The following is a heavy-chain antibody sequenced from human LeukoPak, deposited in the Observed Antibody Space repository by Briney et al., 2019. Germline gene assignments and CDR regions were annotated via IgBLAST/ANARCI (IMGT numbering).Heavy chain of an antibody. CDR3: ARANEDFWNYLTH. CDR2: IIPIFGTA. Sequence: SVKVSCKASGYTFTGYYMHWVRQAPGQGLEWMGGIIPIFGTANYAQKFQGRVTITTDESTSTAYMELSSLRSEDTAVYYCARANEDFWNYLTHWGQGTLVTVSS. CDR1: GYTFTGYY. J-gene: IGHJ4*02. D-gene: IGHD1-7*01. V-gene: IGHV1-69*05.